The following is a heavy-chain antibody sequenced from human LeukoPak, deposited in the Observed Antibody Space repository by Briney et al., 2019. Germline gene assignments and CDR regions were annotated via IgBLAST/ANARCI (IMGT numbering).Heavy chain of an antibody. V-gene: IGHV3-48*01. J-gene: IGHJ2*01. CDR3: ARATSSTHGEYRSDNSGHYYGCLDL. Sequence: GGSLRLSCAASGCTFSNYDMKWGRQAPGKGLEWVSYISGTSSTIYYADSVKGRFTISRDNAKNSLYLQMNILRTDDTSLYYCARATSSTHGEYRSDNSGHYYGCLDLWGGGTLVTVSS. D-gene: IGHD6-25*01. CDR1: GCTFSNYD. CDR2: ISGTSSTI.